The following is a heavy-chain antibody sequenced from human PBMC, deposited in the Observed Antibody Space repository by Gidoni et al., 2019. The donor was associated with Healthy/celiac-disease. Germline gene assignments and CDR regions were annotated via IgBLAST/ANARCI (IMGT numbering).Heavy chain of an antibody. CDR2: IKQDGSEK. Sequence: EVQLVESGGGLVQPGGSLRLSCAASGFTFSSYWMSWVRQAPGKGLGWVANIKQDGSEKYYVDSVKGRFTISRDNAKNSLYLQMNSLRAEDTAVYYCARDRDSSGWYYYYGMDVWGQGTTVTVSS. J-gene: IGHJ6*02. V-gene: IGHV3-7*01. D-gene: IGHD6-19*01. CDR3: ARDRDSSGWYYYYGMDV. CDR1: GFTFSSYW.